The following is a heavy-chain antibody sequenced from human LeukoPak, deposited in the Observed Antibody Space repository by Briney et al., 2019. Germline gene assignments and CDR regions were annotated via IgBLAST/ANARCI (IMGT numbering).Heavy chain of an antibody. Sequence: GGSLRLSCAASGFAFSNFWMHWVRQAPGKGLVWVSRVNSDGITTTYADSVRGRFTISRDNAKNTLYLQMNGLRVDDTAVYYCVRDPCSGGSCRVMDVWGLGTTVTVSS. D-gene: IGHD2-15*01. CDR2: VNSDGITT. J-gene: IGHJ6*02. V-gene: IGHV3-74*01. CDR1: GFAFSNFW. CDR3: VRDPCSGGSCRVMDV.